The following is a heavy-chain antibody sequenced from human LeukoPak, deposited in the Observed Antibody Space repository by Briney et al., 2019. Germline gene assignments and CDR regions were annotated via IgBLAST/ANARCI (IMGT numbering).Heavy chain of an antibody. J-gene: IGHJ4*02. CDR3: SALEWLSERVDY. D-gene: IGHD3-3*01. V-gene: IGHV4-61*02. CDR2: IYTSGST. Sequence: PSQTLSLTCTVSGGSISSGSYCWSWIRQPAGKGLEWIGRIYTSGSTNYNPSLKSRVTISVDTSKNQFSLKLSSVTAADTAVYYCSALEWLSERVDYWGQGTLVTVSS. CDR1: GGSISSGSYC.